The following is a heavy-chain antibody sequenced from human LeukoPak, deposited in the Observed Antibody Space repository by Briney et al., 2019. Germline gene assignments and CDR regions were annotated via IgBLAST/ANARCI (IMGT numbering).Heavy chain of an antibody. J-gene: IGHJ4*02. CDR1: GFTFSSYA. CDR3: AKAPFPVHTFDY. V-gene: IGHV3-23*01. CDR2: ISGSGGST. Sequence: GGSLRLSCAASGFTFSSYATSWVRQAPGKGLEWVSAISGSGGSTYYADSVKGRFTISRDNSKNTLYLQMNSLRAEDTAVYYCAKAPFPVHTFDYWGQGTLVTVSS. D-gene: IGHD2-21*01.